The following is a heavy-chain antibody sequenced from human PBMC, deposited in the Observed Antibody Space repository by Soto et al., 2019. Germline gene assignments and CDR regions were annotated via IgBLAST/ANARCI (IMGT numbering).Heavy chain of an antibody. CDR1: GFAFYNFA. J-gene: IGHJ4*02. V-gene: IGHV3-23*01. Sequence: EVQLLESGGGSAQPGGSLRLSCAASGFAFYNFAMNWVRQAPGKGLEWVSAISSSGANTYYRDSVKGRFTISRDNSKNLFFLQINTLRAEDTAVYYCAKSWELGNWGQGTQVTVTS. CDR3: AKSWELGN. D-gene: IGHD3-10*01. CDR2: ISSSGANT.